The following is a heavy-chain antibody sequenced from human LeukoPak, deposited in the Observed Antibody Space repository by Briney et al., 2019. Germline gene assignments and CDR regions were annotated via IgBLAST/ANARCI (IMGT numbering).Heavy chain of an antibody. D-gene: IGHD1-26*01. V-gene: IGHV4-38-2*01. Sequence: PSETLSLTCAVSGYSISGGYYWGWIRQPPGKGLEWIGSIYHSGSTYYNPSLKSRVTISVDTSKNQFSLKLSSVIAADTAVYYCARVNSGSYYQYFDYWGQGTLVTVSS. J-gene: IGHJ4*02. CDR3: ARVNSGSYYQYFDY. CDR2: IYHSGST. CDR1: GYSISGGYY.